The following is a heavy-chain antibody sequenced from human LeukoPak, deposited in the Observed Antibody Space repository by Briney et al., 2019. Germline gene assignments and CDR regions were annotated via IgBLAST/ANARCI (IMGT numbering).Heavy chain of an antibody. CDR1: GYTFTSYY. J-gene: IGHJ6*03. Sequence: ASVKVSCKASGYTFTSYYMHWVRQAPGQGLEWMGIINPSGGSTSYAQKFQGRVTMTRGTSTSTVYMELSSLRSEDTAVYYCARDRPIVVVPAATGYMDVWGKGTTVTVSS. CDR3: ARDRPIVVVPAATGYMDV. D-gene: IGHD2-2*01. V-gene: IGHV1-46*01. CDR2: INPSGGST.